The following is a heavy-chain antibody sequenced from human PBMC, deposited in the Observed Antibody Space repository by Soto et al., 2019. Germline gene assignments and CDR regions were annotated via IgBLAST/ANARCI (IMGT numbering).Heavy chain of an antibody. V-gene: IGHV1-69*13. Sequence: SVNVSCKASRGPFSSYAISWVRQAPGQELEWMGWIIPIFGTANYAQKFQGRVTITADESTSTAYTELSSLRSEDTAVYYCARGPLSINYYYYGMDVWGQGTTVTVSS. CDR1: RGPFSSYA. CDR3: ARGPLSINYYYYGMDV. CDR2: IIPIFGTA. D-gene: IGHD3-9*01. J-gene: IGHJ6*02.